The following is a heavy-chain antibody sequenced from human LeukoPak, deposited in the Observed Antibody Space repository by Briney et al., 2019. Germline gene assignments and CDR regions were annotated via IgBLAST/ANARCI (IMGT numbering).Heavy chain of an antibody. Sequence: ASVKVSRKASGGTFSSYAISGVRQAPGQGLEWMGWISAYNGNTDLAQKLQGRVTMTTDTSTSTAYMELRSLRSDDTAVYYCARGQYFDFWGQGALVTVSS. CDR2: ISAYNGNT. CDR1: GGTFSSYA. J-gene: IGHJ4*02. V-gene: IGHV1-18*01. CDR3: ARGQYFDF.